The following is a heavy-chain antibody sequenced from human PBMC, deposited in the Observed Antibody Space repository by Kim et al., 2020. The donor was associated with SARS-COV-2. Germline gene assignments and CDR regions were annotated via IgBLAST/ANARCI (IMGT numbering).Heavy chain of an antibody. CDR2: IYYSGST. D-gene: IGHD3-22*01. CDR1: GGSISSSSYY. Sequence: SETLSLTCTVSGGSISSSSYYWGWIRQPPGKGRVWIGSIYYSGSTYYNPSLKSRATISVDTSKNQFSLKLSSVTAADTAVYYCARMYYYDSSGLAIGSAFDIWGQGTMVTVSS. CDR3: ARMYYYDSSGLAIGSAFDI. J-gene: IGHJ3*02. V-gene: IGHV4-39*01.